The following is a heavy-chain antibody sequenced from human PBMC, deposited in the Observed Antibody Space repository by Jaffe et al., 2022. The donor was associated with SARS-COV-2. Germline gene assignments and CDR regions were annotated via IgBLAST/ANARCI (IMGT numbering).Heavy chain of an antibody. J-gene: IGHJ4*02. D-gene: IGHD3-22*01. CDR3: TRDGSGYKRTRPLDY. CDR2: IRSKAYGGTT. Sequence: EVQLVESGGGLVQPGRSLRLSCTASGFTFGDYAMSWVRQAPGKGLEWVGFIRSKAYGGTTEYAASVKGRFTISRDDSKSIAYLQMNSLKTEDTAVYYCTRDGSGYKRTRPLDYWGQGTLVTVSS. CDR1: GFTFGDYA. V-gene: IGHV3-49*04.